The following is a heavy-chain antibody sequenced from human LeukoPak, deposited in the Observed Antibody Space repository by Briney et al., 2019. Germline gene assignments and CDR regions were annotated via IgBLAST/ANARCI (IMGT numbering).Heavy chain of an antibody. V-gene: IGHV3-23*01. CDR3: AKDLGVFGLGPPFDY. CDR1: GGSFSGYY. Sequence: ETLSLTCAVYGGSFSGYYWSWIRQPPGKGLEWVSAISGSGGSTYYADSVKGRFTISRDNSKNTLYLQMNSLRAEDTAVYYCAKDLGVFGLGPPFDYWGQGTLVTVSS. J-gene: IGHJ4*02. CDR2: ISGSGGST. D-gene: IGHD3-3*01.